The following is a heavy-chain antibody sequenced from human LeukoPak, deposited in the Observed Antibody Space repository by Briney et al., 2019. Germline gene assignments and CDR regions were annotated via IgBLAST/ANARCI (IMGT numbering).Heavy chain of an antibody. CDR2: ISYDGSNK. D-gene: IGHD2-15*01. V-gene: IGHV3-30*04. Sequence: PGRSLRLSCAASGFTFSSFPMHWVRQAPGKGLEWVAVISYDGSNKYYADSVKGRFTISRDNSKNTLYLQMNSLRAEDTAVYYCARGGPGPYCSGGSCFLNYFDYWGQGTLVTVSS. CDR3: ARGGPGPYCSGGSCFLNYFDY. CDR1: GFTFSSFP. J-gene: IGHJ4*02.